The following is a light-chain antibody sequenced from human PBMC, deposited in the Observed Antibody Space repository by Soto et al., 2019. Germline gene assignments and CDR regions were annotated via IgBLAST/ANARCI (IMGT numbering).Light chain of an antibody. CDR3: AAHGNNRG. J-gene: IGLJ2*01. Sequence: QSVLAPPASVSGSPGPSITISCSGSTSDIGAYNYVSWYQQHPGKAPKLIMYEVSNRPSGVSNRFSGSKSGNTASLTISGLQAEDEADYYCAAHGNNRGFGGGTKQTVL. CDR2: EVS. CDR1: TSDIGAYNY. V-gene: IGLV2-14*03.